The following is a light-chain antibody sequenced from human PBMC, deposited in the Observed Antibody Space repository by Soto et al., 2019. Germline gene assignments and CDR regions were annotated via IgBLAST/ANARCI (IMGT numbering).Light chain of an antibody. V-gene: IGKV3-15*01. CDR1: QSVSSN. CDR3: QQYNNRWT. CDR2: GAS. J-gene: IGKJ1*01. Sequence: EIWMTQSPATLSVSPGERATLSCRASQSVSSNLAWSQQKPGQAPRLLIYGASTRATGIPASLSGSASGTDFTLTISSLTSEDFAVYHCQQYNNRWTFGQGTKVDIK.